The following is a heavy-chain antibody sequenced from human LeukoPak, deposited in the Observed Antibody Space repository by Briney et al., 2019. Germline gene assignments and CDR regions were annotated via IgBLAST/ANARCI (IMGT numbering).Heavy chain of an antibody. V-gene: IGHV4-61*02. CDR3: ARDYYDSLYYYYY. Sequence: SQTLSLTCTVSGGSISSGSYYWSWIRQPAGKGLEWIGRIYTSGSTNYNPSLKSRVTISVDTSKNQFSLKLSSVTAADTAVYYCARDYYDSLYYYYY. CDR1: GGSISSGSYY. D-gene: IGHD3-3*01. CDR2: IYTSGST. J-gene: IGHJ6*03.